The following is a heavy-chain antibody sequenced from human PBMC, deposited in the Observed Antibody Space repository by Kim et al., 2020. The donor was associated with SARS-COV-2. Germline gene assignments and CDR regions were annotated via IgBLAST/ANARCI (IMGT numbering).Heavy chain of an antibody. Sequence: ASVKVSCKASGYTFTSYAMNWVRQAPGQGLEWMGWINTNTGNPTYAQGFTGRFVFSLDTSVSTAYLQISSLKAEDTAVYYCARDSSGYSSSWLTYYYYGMDVWGQGTTGTVSS. V-gene: IGHV7-4-1*02. CDR1: GYTFTSYA. CDR2: INTNTGNP. CDR3: ARDSSGYSSSWLTYYYYGMDV. J-gene: IGHJ6*02. D-gene: IGHD6-13*01.